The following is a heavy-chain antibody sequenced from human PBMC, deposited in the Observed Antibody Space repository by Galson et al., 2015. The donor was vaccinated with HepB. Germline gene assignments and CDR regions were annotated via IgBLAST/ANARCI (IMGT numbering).Heavy chain of an antibody. CDR3: ARAVYYDFWDGFGP. Sequence: ETLSLTCAVYGGSFSAHYWSWIRQPPGKGLEWIGEINHSGSTNYNPSLKSRVTISVDTSKNRFSLKLSSVTAADTAVYYCARAVYYDFWDGFGPWGQGTLVTVSS. D-gene: IGHD3-3*01. V-gene: IGHV4-34*01. CDR2: INHSGST. J-gene: IGHJ5*02. CDR1: GGSFSAHY.